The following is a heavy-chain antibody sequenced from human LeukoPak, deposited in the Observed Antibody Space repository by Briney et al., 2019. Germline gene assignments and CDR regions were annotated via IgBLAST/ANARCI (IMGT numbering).Heavy chain of an antibody. V-gene: IGHV3-23*01. Sequence: PGGSLRLSCAASGFTFSSYAMSWVRQAPGKGLEWVSAISGGGTSTYYADSVKGRFTISRDNSKNTLYLQMHSLRAEDTAVYYCAKRPSSSGWYPDYWGQGTLVTVSS. CDR1: GFTFSSYA. D-gene: IGHD6-19*01. CDR2: ISGGGTST. CDR3: AKRPSSSGWYPDY. J-gene: IGHJ4*02.